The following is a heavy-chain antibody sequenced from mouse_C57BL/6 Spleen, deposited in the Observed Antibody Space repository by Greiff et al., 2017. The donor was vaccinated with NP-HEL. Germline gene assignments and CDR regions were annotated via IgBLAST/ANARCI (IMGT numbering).Heavy chain of an antibody. CDR2: IHPNSGIT. V-gene: IGHV1-64*01. CDR1: GYIFTSYW. CDR3: ARGGLGWDEEGYAMDY. D-gene: IGHD4-1*01. J-gene: IGHJ4*01. Sequence: QVQLQQPGAELVKPGASVKLSCKASGYIFTSYWMHWVKQRPGQGLEWIGMIHPNSGITNYNEKCKSKATLTVDKSSSTAYMQLSSLTSEDSAVYYCARGGLGWDEEGYAMDYWGQGTSVTVSS.